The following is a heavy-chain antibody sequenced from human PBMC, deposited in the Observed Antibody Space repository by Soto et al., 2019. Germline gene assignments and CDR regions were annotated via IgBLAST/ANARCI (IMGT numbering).Heavy chain of an antibody. CDR3: ARGGVFFFAAPTNPFDY. V-gene: IGHV1-3*01. CDR1: GYTFTTYA. CDR2: INPVKGNT. J-gene: IGHJ4*02. Sequence: GASVKVSCKASGYTFTTYAIHWVRQAPGQRLEWMGWINPVKGNTKYSQRFQGRVTITRDTSANSTYMELRSLGSEDTAVYYCARGGVFFFAAPTNPFDYWGQGTLVTVSS. D-gene: IGHD3-10*01.